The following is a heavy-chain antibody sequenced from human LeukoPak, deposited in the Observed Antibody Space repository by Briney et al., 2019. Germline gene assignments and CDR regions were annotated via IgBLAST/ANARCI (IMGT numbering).Heavy chain of an antibody. CDR1: GGTFSSYA. CDR3: ARACFYYYDSSGYYTPCY. D-gene: IGHD3-22*01. Sequence: SVKVSCKASGGTFSSYAISWVRQAPGQGLEWMGGIIPIFGTANYAQKFQGRVTITADESTSTAYMELSSLRSEDTAVYYCARACFYYYDSSGYYTPCYWGQGTLVTVSS. J-gene: IGHJ4*02. CDR2: IIPIFGTA. V-gene: IGHV1-69*13.